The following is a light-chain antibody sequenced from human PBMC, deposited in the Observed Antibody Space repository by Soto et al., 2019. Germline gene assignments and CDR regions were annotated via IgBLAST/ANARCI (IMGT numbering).Light chain of an antibody. CDR2: DVS. CDR1: SSDVGGYNY. V-gene: IGLV2-14*01. CDR3: SSYTSSSTLLYV. Sequence: QSALTQPASVSGSPGQSITISCTGTSSDVGGYNYVSWYQQHPGKAPKLMIYDVSNRPSGVSNRFYGSKSGNTASLTISGLPAEEEADYYCSSYTSSSTLLYVFGTGTKLTVL. J-gene: IGLJ1*01.